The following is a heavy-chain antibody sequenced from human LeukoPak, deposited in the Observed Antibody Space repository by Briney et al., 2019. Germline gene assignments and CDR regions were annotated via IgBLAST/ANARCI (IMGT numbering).Heavy chain of an antibody. D-gene: IGHD5-24*01. Sequence: GGSLTLYSPDSGYTFSSYELIWVRQPQRRGLEWVAYINPSGARIYYADSVKGRFTISRDDAKSSLYLQMNSLRAEDTGVYYCSREGSDGYNFDYWGQGTLVTVSS. J-gene: IGHJ4*02. CDR2: INPSGARI. CDR1: GYTFSSYE. CDR3: SREGSDGYNFDY. V-gene: IGHV3-48*03.